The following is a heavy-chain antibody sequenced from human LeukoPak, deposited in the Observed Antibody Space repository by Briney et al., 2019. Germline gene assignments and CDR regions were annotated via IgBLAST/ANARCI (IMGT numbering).Heavy chain of an antibody. CDR1: GGSISSGGHY. V-gene: IGHV4-31*03. D-gene: IGHD3-10*01. CDR3: ARDYASGRPPDY. J-gene: IGHJ4*02. Sequence: ASETLSLTCTVSGGSISSGGHYWSWIRQHPGKDPEWIGYISYSGSTYYNPSLKSRVTISVDTSKNQFSLRLSSVTAADTAVYYCARDYASGRPPDYWGQGTLVTVSS. CDR2: ISYSGST.